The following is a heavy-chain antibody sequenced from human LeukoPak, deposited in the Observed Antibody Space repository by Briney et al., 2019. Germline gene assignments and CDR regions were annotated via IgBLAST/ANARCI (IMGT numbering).Heavy chain of an antibody. CDR1: GFTFSTYG. Sequence: PGGSLRLSCAASGFTFSTYGMHWVRQAPGKGLEYVSAISGNGGSTYYANSVNGRFTISRDNSKNTLYLQMGSLRPEDTALYYCARGGRAAGTGGNDFWGQGTLVTVSS. D-gene: IGHD6-13*01. CDR3: ARGGRAAGTGGNDF. J-gene: IGHJ4*02. CDR2: ISGNGGST. V-gene: IGHV3-64*01.